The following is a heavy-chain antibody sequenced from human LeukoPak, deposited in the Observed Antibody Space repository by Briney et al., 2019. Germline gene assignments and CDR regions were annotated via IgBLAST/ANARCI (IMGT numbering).Heavy chain of an antibody. CDR3: ARVTSSGYYPYYYYYMDV. Sequence: MASETLSLTCTVSGGSISSGSYYWSWIRQPAGKGLEWSGRIYTSGSTNYNPSLKIRFTISVDTSKNQFSLKLSSVTAADTAVYYCARVTSSGYYPYYYYYMDVWGKGTTVTVSS. V-gene: IGHV4-61*02. CDR2: IYTSGST. J-gene: IGHJ6*03. CDR1: GGSISSGSYY. D-gene: IGHD3-22*01.